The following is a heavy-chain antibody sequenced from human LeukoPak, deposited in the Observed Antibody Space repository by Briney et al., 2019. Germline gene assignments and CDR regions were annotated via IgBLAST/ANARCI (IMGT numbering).Heavy chain of an antibody. J-gene: IGHJ4*02. Sequence: GGPLRLSCAASGFTFSSYSMNWVRQAPGKGLEWVSSISSSSSYIYYADSVKGRFTISRDNAKNSLYLQMNSLRAEDTAVYYCARDCGGDCYSPNYYFDYWGQGTLVTVSS. D-gene: IGHD2-21*02. CDR1: GFTFSSYS. CDR2: ISSSSSYI. V-gene: IGHV3-21*01. CDR3: ARDCGGDCYSPNYYFDY.